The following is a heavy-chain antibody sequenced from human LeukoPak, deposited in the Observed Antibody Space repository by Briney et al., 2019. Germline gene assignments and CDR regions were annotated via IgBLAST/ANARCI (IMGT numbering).Heavy chain of an antibody. D-gene: IGHD3-22*01. CDR2: ISYDGSNK. J-gene: IGHJ1*01. V-gene: IGHV3-30-3*01. CDR1: GFTFSSYA. Sequence: GGSLRLSCAASGFTFSSYAMHWVRQAPGKGLEWVAVISYDGSNKYYADSVKGRFTISRDNSKNTLYLQMNSLRAEDTAVYYCAKDVRSDYYDSSGYYYDFQHWGQGTLVTVSS. CDR3: AKDVRSDYYDSSGYYYDFQH.